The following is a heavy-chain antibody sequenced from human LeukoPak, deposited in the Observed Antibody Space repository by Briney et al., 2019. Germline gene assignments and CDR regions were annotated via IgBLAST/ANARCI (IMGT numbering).Heavy chain of an antibody. D-gene: IGHD5-18*01. V-gene: IGHV3-73*01. CDR1: GFTFSGSA. CDR2: IRSKANSYAT. Sequence: GGSLRLSCAASGFTFSGSAMHWVRQASGKGLEWVGRIRSKANSYATAYAASVKGRFTISRDDSKNTAYLQMNSLRAEDTAVYYCAKDGYSYGYTYYFDYWGQGTLVTVSS. J-gene: IGHJ4*02. CDR3: AKDGYSYGYTYYFDY.